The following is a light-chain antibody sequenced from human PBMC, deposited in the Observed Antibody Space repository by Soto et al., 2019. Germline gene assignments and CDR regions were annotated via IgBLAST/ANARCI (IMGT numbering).Light chain of an antibody. CDR3: MQGTHWPRT. CDR1: HSLVFSDGNTY. Sequence: DVVLAQSPLSLPVTLGQSASISCRSSHSLVFSDGNTYLHWFQQRPGQSPRRLIYNVSKRDSGVTDRFSGSGSGTDFTLKISRVEAEDIGVYYCMQGTHWPRTFGQGTKVEIK. V-gene: IGKV2-30*01. J-gene: IGKJ1*01. CDR2: NVS.